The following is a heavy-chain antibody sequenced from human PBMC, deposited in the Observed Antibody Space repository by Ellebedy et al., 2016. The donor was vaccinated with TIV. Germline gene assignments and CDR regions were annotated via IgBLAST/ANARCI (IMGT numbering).Heavy chain of an antibody. V-gene: IGHV4-59*12. D-gene: IGHD3-10*01. CDR1: GGSISSYY. CDR3: ARGSVLLWFGAFDP. CDR2: IYYSGST. Sequence: MPGGSLRLSCTVSGGSISSYYWSWIRQPPGKGLEWIGYIYYSGSTNYNPSLKSRVTISVDTSKNQFSLKLSSVTAADTAVYYCARGSVLLWFGAFDPWGQGTLVTVSS. J-gene: IGHJ5*02.